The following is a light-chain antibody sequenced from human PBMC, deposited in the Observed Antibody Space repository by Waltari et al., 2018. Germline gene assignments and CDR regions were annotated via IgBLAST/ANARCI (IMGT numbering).Light chain of an antibody. J-gene: IGKJ1*01. CDR2: DAS. V-gene: IGKV1-5*01. Sequence: DIQMTQSPSTLSASVGARVTITCRASQGISSWLAWYQQKPGKAPKLLIYDASSLESGVPSRFSGSGSGTEFTLTISGLQPDDFATYYCQQYNSYSTFGQGTKVEIK. CDR1: QGISSW. CDR3: QQYNSYST.